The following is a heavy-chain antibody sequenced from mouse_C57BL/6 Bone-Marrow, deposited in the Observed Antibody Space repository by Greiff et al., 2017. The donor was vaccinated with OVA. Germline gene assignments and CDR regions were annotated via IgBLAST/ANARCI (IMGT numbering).Heavy chain of an antibody. J-gene: IGHJ4*01. CDR3: ARRRGMDY. V-gene: IGHV5-6*01. CDR2: ISSGGSYT. CDR1: GFTFSSYG. Sequence: EVQVVESGGDLVKPGGSLKLSCAASGFTFSSYGMSWVRQTPDKRLEWVATISSGGSYTYYPDSVKGRFTISRDNAKNTLYLRMSSLKSEDTAMYYCARRRGMDYWGQGTSVTVFS.